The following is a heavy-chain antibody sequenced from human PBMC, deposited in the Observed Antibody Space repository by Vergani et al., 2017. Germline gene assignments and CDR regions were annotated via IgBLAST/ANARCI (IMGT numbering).Heavy chain of an antibody. CDR3: AKAGSVTSGTLQYNFYMDG. J-gene: IGHJ6*03. D-gene: IGHD3-10*01. CDR1: GFSFSSHA. V-gene: IGHV3-30*18. CDR2: ISNDGSKK. Sequence: QVQLAESGGGRVQPGRSLRLSCAASGFSFSSHAIHWVRQAPGKGLEWVAVISNDGSKKYYADSVKGRFTISRDNSKNTLDLQMNSLRIQDTAVYYCAKAGSVTSGTLQYNFYMDGWGKGTTVTVS.